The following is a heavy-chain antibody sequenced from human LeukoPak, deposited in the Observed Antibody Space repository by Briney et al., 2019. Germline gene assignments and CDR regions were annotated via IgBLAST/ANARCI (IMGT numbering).Heavy chain of an antibody. V-gene: IGHV3-7*01. D-gene: IGHD1-14*01. CDR3: ARSRIAGDY. Sequence: GGSLRLSCAAPGFTFSSYWMSWVRQAPGKGLEWVANIKQDGSEKYYVDSVKGRFTISRDNAKNSLYLQMNSLRAEDTAVYYCARSRIAGDYWGQGTLVTVSS. CDR2: IKQDGSEK. CDR1: GFTFSSYW. J-gene: IGHJ4*02.